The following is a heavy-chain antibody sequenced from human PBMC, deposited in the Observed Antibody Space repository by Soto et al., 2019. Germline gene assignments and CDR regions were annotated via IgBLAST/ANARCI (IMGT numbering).Heavy chain of an antibody. Sequence: QVQLVESGGGVVQPGRSLRLSCAASGFTFSSYAMHWVRQAPGKGLEWVAVISYDGSNKYYADSVKGRFTISRDNSKNTLYLQMNSLRAEDTDVYYCARDSPMELWFGEFDYWGQGTLVTVSS. D-gene: IGHD3-10*01. V-gene: IGHV3-30-3*01. CDR2: ISYDGSNK. CDR3: ARDSPMELWFGEFDY. J-gene: IGHJ4*02. CDR1: GFTFSSYA.